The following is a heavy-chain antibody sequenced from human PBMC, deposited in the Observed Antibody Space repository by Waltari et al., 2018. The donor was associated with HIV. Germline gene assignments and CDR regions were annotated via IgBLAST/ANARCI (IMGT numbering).Heavy chain of an antibody. CDR1: GFTLSSYC. V-gene: IGHV3-74*01. CDR3: ARGQYYSMDV. D-gene: IGHD3-10*01. Sequence: EVQLLESGGGLVQLGGSLRLSCSAAGFTLSSYCVHWVLQAPGKGLVWVSGINRDGSTIRYADSVKGRFTISRDNAKNTLYLQMNSLRAEDTALYYCARGQYYSMDVWGQGTTVTVSS. J-gene: IGHJ6*02. CDR2: INRDGSTI.